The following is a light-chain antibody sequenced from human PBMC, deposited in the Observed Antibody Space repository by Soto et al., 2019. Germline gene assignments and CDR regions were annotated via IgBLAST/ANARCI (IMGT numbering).Light chain of an antibody. J-gene: IGKJ2*01. CDR2: ATS. CDR3: QQYDNSPGYT. V-gene: IGKV3-20*01. CDR1: QSVSSRD. Sequence: EIVLTQSPGTLSLSPGERATLCCRASQSVSSRDLAWYQQKPGQAPRLLIYATSSRAAGIPDRFSGSGSGTDFTLTITRLEPEDFAVYYCQQYDNSPGYTFGQGTKLEIK.